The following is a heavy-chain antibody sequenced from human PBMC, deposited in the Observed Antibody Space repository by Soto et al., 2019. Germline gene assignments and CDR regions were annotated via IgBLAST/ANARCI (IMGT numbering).Heavy chain of an antibody. J-gene: IGHJ4*02. CDR2: ISWNSGII. CDR1: GFTFDDYA. V-gene: IGHV3-9*01. D-gene: IGHD3-10*01. Sequence: EVQLVESGGGLVQPGRSLRLSCAASGFTFDDYAMHWVRQAPGKGLEWVSGISWNSGIIGYADSVKGRFTISRDNAKNSRYLQMNSLRAEDTDLYYCAKDIKGAGTTFDYWGQGTLVTVSS. CDR3: AKDIKGAGTTFDY.